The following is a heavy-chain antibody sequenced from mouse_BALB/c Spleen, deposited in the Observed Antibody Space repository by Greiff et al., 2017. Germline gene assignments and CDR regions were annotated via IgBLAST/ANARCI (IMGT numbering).Heavy chain of an antibody. CDR2: ISSGSSTI. D-gene: IGHD2-4*01. CDR1: GFTFSSFG. Sequence: EVKLMESGGGLVQPGGSRKLSCAASGFTFSSFGMHWVRQAPEKGLEWVAYISSGSSTIYYADTVKGRFTISRDNPKNTLFLQMTSLRSEDTAMYYCARWDYDYDGFAYWGQGTLVTVSA. V-gene: IGHV5-17*02. CDR3: ARWDYDYDGFAY. J-gene: IGHJ3*01.